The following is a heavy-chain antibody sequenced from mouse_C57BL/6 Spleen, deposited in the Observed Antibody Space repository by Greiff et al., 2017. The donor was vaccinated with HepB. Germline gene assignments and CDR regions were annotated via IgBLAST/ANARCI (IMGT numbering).Heavy chain of an antibody. J-gene: IGHJ2*01. D-gene: IGHD1-1*01. V-gene: IGHV1-69*01. CDR3: ARREDYYGSIDY. Sequence: QVQLKQPGAELVMPGASVKLSCKASGYTFTSYWMHWVKQRPGQGLEWIGEIDPSDSYTNYNQKFKGKSTLTVDKSSSTAYMQLSSLTSEDSAVYYCARREDYYGSIDYWGQGTTLTVSS. CDR2: IDPSDSYT. CDR1: GYTFTSYW.